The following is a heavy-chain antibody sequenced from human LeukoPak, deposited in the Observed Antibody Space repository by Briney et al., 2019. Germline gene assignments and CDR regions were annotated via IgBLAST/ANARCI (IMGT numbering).Heavy chain of an antibody. CDR2: IKSKTDGGTT. D-gene: IGHD6-13*01. Sequence: GGSLRLSCAASGFTFSNAWMSWVRQAPGKGLEWVGRIKSKTDGGTTDYAAPVKGRFTISKDDSKNTLYLQMNSLKTEDTAVYYCTTGEVYSSSWGAVWGQGTTVTVSS. V-gene: IGHV3-15*01. CDR1: GFTFSNAW. CDR3: TTGEVYSSSWGAV. J-gene: IGHJ6*02.